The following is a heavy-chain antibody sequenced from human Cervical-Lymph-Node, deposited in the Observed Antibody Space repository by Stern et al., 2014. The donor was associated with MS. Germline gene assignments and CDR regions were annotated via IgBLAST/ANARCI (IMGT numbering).Heavy chain of an antibody. D-gene: IGHD1-26*01. Sequence: EVQLVESGGGLVQPGGSLRLSCAASGFTSSDHYMDWVRQAPGKGLEWVGRTRNKANSYTTVYAASVTGSFAISRDDSENSVYLQMNSLKIEATAVYYCARGDHSFDVWGQGTTVTVSS. V-gene: IGHV3-72*01. CDR3: ARGDHSFDV. CDR1: GFTSSDHY. CDR2: TRNKANSYTT. J-gene: IGHJ6*02.